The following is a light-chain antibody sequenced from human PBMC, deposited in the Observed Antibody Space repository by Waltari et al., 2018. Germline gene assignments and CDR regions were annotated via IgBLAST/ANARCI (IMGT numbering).Light chain of an antibody. CDR3: QQYNNWPPFT. V-gene: IGKV3-15*01. J-gene: IGKJ3*01. Sequence: EIVMTQSPATLSVSPGERATLSCRARQSVSSNLAWYQQKPGQAPRLLIYGASTRATGIPARFSGSGSGTEFTLTISSMQSEDVAVYYCQQYNNWPPFTFGPGTKVDIK. CDR2: GAS. CDR1: QSVSSN.